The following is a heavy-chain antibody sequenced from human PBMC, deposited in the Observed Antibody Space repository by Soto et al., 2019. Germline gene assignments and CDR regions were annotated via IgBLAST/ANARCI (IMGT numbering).Heavy chain of an antibody. CDR1: GFIFSNHA. J-gene: IGHJ4*02. D-gene: IGHD3-10*01. CDR2: IYAGGGTT. V-gene: IGHV3-23*01. Sequence: GGSLSLSCAASGFIFSNHAMFWVRQAPGKGLDWVSTIYAGGGTTHYAESVKGRFTISRDNSNNRLYLQLNNLRAEGTAVYFCAKDLIRGDGYVDFDYWGQGTLVTVSS. CDR3: AKDLIRGDGYVDFDY.